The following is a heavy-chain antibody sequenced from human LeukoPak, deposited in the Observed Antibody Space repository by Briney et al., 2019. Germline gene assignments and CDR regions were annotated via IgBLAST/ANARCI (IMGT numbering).Heavy chain of an antibody. J-gene: IGHJ3*02. Sequence: GGSLRLSCAASGFTFSSYSMNWVRQAPGKGLEWVSSISSSSSYIYYADSVKGRFTISRDNAKNSLFLQMNSLRAEDTAVYYCAKDRAYDSSGYYYMAHAFDIWGQGTMVTVSS. V-gene: IGHV3-21*04. D-gene: IGHD3-22*01. CDR3: AKDRAYDSSGYYYMAHAFDI. CDR2: ISSSSSYI. CDR1: GFTFSSYS.